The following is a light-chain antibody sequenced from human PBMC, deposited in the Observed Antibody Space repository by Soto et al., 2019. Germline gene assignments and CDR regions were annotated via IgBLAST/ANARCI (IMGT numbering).Light chain of an antibody. CDR2: EVS. CDR3: CTYADSSTYV. V-gene: IGLV2-23*02. CDR1: SSDVGSYNL. J-gene: IGLJ7*01. Sequence: QSALTQPASVSGSPGQAITISCTGTSSDVGSYNLVSWYQQHPGKAPKVMIYEVSKRPAGVPNRFPGSKSGTTASLTISGLRAEDEADYYCCTYADSSTYVFGAGPQLTV.